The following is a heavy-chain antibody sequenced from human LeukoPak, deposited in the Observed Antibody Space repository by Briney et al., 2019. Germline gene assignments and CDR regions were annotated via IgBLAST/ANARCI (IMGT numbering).Heavy chain of an antibody. CDR2: ISYDGSNK. Sequence: GTCLRLSCAASGFTFSSYARHWVRQAPGKGLEWVAVISYDGSNKYNADSVKGRFPISRDNSNNQLYLQMNSLRAEDTAVYYCARDLFNWARSFYAMHVWREGTTVIVSS. V-gene: IGHV3-30-3*01. D-gene: IGHD7-27*01. J-gene: IGHJ6*04. CDR1: GFTFSSYA. CDR3: ARDLFNWARSFYAMHV.